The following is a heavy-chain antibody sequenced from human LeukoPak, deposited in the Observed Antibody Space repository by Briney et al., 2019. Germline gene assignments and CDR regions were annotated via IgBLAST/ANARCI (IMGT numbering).Heavy chain of an antibody. CDR3: ARDWSGYLLP. CDR1: GDSISTNHW. CDR2: VFHSGST. V-gene: IGHV4-4*02. D-gene: IGHD3-3*01. Sequence: SGTLSLTCAVSGDSISTNHWWSWVRQPPGKGLEWIGEVFHSGSTNYNPSLKSRVTISVDKSKNLFSLKLTSVTAADTAMYYCARDWSGYLLPWGQGTLVTVSS. J-gene: IGHJ5*02.